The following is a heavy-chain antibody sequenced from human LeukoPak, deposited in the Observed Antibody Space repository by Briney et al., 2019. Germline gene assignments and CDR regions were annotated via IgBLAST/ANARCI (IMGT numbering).Heavy chain of an antibody. CDR1: AFNFSGNY. D-gene: IGHD3-16*01. V-gene: IGHV3-66*01. Sequence: PGGSLRLSCVDSAFNFSGNYMTWARQAPGKGLEWVSAIYIGGTTYYADSVKGRFTISRDNPKSTLYLQMHSLRAEDTAVYYCAREISRFGIWGQGTLVTVSS. CDR3: AREISRFGI. J-gene: IGHJ4*02. CDR2: IYIGGTT.